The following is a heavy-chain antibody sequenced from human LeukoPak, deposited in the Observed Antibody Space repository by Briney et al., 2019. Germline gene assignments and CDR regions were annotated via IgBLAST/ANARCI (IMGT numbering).Heavy chain of an antibody. CDR1: GFTVINNY. V-gene: IGHV3-30-3*01. CDR2: ISYDGSNK. Sequence: GGSLRLSCAASGFTVINNYMGWVRQAPGKGLEWVAVISYDGSNKYYADSVKGRFTISRDNSKNTLYLQMNSLRAEDTAVYYCASEPIPSSSDIWGQGTMVTVSS. J-gene: IGHJ3*02. D-gene: IGHD6-13*01. CDR3: ASEPIPSSSDI.